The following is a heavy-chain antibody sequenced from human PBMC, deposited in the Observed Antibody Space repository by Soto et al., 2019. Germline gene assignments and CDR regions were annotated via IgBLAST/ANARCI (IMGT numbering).Heavy chain of an antibody. Sequence: VVLVESGGGVVQPGRSLRLSCAASGFTFSNYGMHWVRQAPGKGLEWVALIWFDGSNKYYIDSVKGRFTISRDNSKTTLYLQMDSLRAEDTAVYFCARGTIITPRYMDVWGRGTTVTVSS. J-gene: IGHJ6*03. CDR1: GFTFSNYG. D-gene: IGHD4-4*01. CDR3: ARGTIITPRYMDV. V-gene: IGHV3-33*01. CDR2: IWFDGSNK.